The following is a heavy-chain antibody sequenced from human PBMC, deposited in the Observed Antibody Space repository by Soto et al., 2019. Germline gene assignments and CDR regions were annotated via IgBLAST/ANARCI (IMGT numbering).Heavy chain of an antibody. Sequence: QVQLVQSGAEVKKPGSSVKVSCKASGGTFSSYAISWVRQAPGQGLEWVGGIIPIFGTANYAQKFQGRVTITADESTSTAYMELSSLRSEDTAVYYCARDRFGGIAVADFEPYPPEGWFDPWGQGTLVTVSS. J-gene: IGHJ5*02. CDR1: GGTFSSYA. D-gene: IGHD6-19*01. V-gene: IGHV1-69*12. CDR3: ARDRFGGIAVADFEPYPPEGWFDP. CDR2: IIPIFGTA.